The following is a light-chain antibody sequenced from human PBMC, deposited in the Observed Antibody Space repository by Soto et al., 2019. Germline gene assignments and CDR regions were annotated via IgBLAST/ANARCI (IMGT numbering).Light chain of an antibody. CDR3: QSYDSSLSGWV. V-gene: IGLV1-40*01. J-gene: IGLJ3*02. CDR2: GHS. Sequence: QSVLTQPPSVSGAPGQRVTISCTGSSSNIGAGYDVHWYQQLPGTAPKLLIYGHSNRPSGVPDRFSGSKSGTSASLAITGLRAEDEAYYYCQSYDSSLSGWVFGGGTKLTVL. CDR1: SSNIGAGYD.